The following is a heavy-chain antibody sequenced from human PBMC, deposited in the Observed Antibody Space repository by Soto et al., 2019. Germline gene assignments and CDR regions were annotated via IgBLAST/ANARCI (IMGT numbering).Heavy chain of an antibody. V-gene: IGHV4-61*01. D-gene: IGHD2-2*01. Sequence: SETLSLTCTVSGDSVTSDSYFWSWIRQPPGKGLEWIGNSYYSGYYSGSTNHNPSLKSRVTVSVDTSKNQFSLKLRSVTTADTAVYYCARGRVVVPAAVMFNCLDPWGQGALVTVSS. CDR3: ARGRVVVPAAVMFNCLDP. CDR2: SYYSGYYSGST. CDR1: GDSVTSDSYF. J-gene: IGHJ5*02.